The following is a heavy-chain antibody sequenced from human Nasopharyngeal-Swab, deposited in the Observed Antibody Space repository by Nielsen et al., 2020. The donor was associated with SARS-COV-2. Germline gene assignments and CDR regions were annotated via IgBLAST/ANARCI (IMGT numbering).Heavy chain of an antibody. CDR1: GFSCSIYA. V-gene: IGHV3-23*01. Sequence: LSLTCAASGFSCSIYAMSWVRQPPGKGLEWVSTISGSATNTYYADSVKGRFTISRDNSKNTLYLQMNSLRAEDTAVYYCASHYGSGSLPLDYWGQGTLVTVSS. D-gene: IGHD3-10*01. J-gene: IGHJ4*02. CDR3: ASHYGSGSLPLDY. CDR2: ISGSATNT.